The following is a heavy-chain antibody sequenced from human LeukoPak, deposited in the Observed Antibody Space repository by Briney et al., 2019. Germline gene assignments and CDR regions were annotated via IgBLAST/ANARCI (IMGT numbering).Heavy chain of an antibody. CDR2: ISSSSSYI. CDR1: GFTFSSYS. D-gene: IGHD2-2*01. CDR3: AREGPVDCSSTSCYADY. J-gene: IGHJ4*02. Sequence: PGGSLRLSCAASGFTFSSYSMNWVRQAPGKGLEWVSSISSSSSYIYYADSVKGRFTISRDNAKNSLSLQMNSLRGEDTAVYYCAREGPVDCSSTSCYADYWGQGTLVTVSS. V-gene: IGHV3-21*01.